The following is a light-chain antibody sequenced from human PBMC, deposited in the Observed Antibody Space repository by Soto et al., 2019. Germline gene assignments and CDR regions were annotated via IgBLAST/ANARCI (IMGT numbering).Light chain of an antibody. J-gene: IGKJ1*01. Sequence: DIQMTQSPSSLSASVGARLTITCRTSQPISDYLNWYQQKPGKAPTIMIYTTSNLQSGVPSRFSGSGSATHFTLTISSLKNEDFATYYCQQQYNTPRTFGQGTKVDI. CDR2: TTS. V-gene: IGKV1-39*01. CDR3: QQQYNTPRT. CDR1: QPISDY.